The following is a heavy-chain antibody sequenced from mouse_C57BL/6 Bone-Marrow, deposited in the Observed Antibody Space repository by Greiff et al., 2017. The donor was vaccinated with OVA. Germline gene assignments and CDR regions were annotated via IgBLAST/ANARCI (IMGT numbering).Heavy chain of an antibody. D-gene: IGHD2-3*01. Sequence: VKLMESGAELARPGASVKLSCKASGYTFTSYGISWVKQRTGQGLEWIGEIYPRSGNTYYNEKFKGKATLTADKSSSTAYMELRSLTSEDSAVYFCAEDGLGGYAMDYWGQGTSVTVSS. V-gene: IGHV1-81*01. CDR1: GYTFTSYG. J-gene: IGHJ4*01. CDR3: AEDGLGGYAMDY. CDR2: IYPRSGNT.